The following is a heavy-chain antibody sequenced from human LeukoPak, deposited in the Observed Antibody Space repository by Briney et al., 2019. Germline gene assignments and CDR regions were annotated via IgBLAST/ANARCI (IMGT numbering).Heavy chain of an antibody. CDR2: IAGSGGST. D-gene: IGHD3-10*01. Sequence: GGSLRLSCAPSGFTFDNFAMTWVRQAPGKGLEWISEIAGSGGSTYYADSVKGRFTISRDNSKNTLYLQMNSLRAEDTAIYYCARELFDFDYWGQGTLVTVSS. V-gene: IGHV3-23*01. CDR1: GFTFDNFA. J-gene: IGHJ4*02. CDR3: ARELFDFDY.